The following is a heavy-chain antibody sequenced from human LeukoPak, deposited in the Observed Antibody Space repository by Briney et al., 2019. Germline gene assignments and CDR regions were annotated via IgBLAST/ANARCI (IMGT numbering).Heavy chain of an antibody. CDR1: GGTFSSYA. V-gene: IGHV1-69*13. Sequence: GASVKVSCKASGGTFSSYAISWVRQAPGQGLEWMGGIIPIFGTANYAQKFQGRVTITADESTSTAYMELSSLRSEDTAVYYCARGDYGSGTHLPFDPWGQGTLVTVSS. J-gene: IGHJ5*02. CDR2: IIPIFGTA. CDR3: ARGDYGSGTHLPFDP. D-gene: IGHD3-10*01.